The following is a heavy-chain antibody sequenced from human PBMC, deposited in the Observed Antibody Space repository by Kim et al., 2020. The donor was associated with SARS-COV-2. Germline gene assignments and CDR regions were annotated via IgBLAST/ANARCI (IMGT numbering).Heavy chain of an antibody. CDR2: LSSDEGNE. J-gene: IGHJ6*02. D-gene: IGHD5-18*01. Sequence: GGSLRLSCAASGFTFSDYGMHWVRQAPGRGLEWVAVLSSDEGNENYPDSVKGRFTISRDNSKNTLYLQMNSLRPEDTAVYYCAKESGHTYGFTYALDVWGQGTTVTVSS. CDR3: AKESGHTYGFTYALDV. V-gene: IGHV3-30*18. CDR1: GFTFSDYG.